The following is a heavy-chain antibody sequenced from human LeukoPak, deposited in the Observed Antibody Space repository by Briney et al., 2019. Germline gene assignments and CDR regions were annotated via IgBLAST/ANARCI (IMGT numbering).Heavy chain of an antibody. Sequence: TETLSLTCTVSGGSVSSGSYYWSWIRQPPGKGLEWIGYIYYSASTNYNPSLKSRVTISVDTSKNQFSLKLSSVTAADTAVYYCARTTRRGYLDYWGQGTLVTVSS. CDR3: ARTTRRGYLDY. V-gene: IGHV4-61*01. CDR1: GGSVSSGSYY. J-gene: IGHJ4*02. D-gene: IGHD3-22*01. CDR2: IYYSAST.